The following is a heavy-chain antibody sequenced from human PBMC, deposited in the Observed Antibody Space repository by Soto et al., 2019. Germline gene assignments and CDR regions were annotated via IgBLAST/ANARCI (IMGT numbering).Heavy chain of an antibody. Sequence: QAQLVESGGGVVQPGRSLRLSCAASGFAFSSYGMHWVRQAPGTGLEWVAVISYDGSLQHYADSVKGRFTISRDNSKNMALRQMSSLRAEDTAVYYCVSDRGYGHASVPYSWGQGTLVSVSS. J-gene: IGHJ4*02. D-gene: IGHD5-18*01. V-gene: IGHV3-30*03. CDR2: ISYDGSLQ. CDR1: GFAFSSYG. CDR3: VSDRGYGHASVPYS.